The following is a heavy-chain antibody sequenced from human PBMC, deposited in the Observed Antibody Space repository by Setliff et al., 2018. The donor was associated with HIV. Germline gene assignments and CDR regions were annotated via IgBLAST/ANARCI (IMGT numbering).Heavy chain of an antibody. V-gene: IGHV4-34*01. CDR2: INHGGDT. CDR3: AKDLTWGFPY. Sequence: PSETLSLTCAVYGGSFSGYFWTWIRQPPQKRLEWIGEINHGGDTNYNPSLKSRVTISVDTSRNQFSLKLSSVTAADTAVYYCAKDLTWGFPYWGQGMLVTVSS. CDR1: GGSFSGYF. D-gene: IGHD7-27*01. J-gene: IGHJ4*01.